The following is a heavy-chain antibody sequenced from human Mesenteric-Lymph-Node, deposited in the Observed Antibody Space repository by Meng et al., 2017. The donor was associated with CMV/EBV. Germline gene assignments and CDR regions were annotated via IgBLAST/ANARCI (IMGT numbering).Heavy chain of an antibody. CDR3: AKDSYYGSGTYFDY. V-gene: IGHV3-30*02. CDR1: GLSFRDDG. CDR2: IRSGGNYK. J-gene: IGHJ4*02. D-gene: IGHD3-10*01. Sequence: SGLSFRDDGMHWVRRAPGKGPEWVAYIRSGGNYKYYTDSVNGRFTISRDDSTNTLFLQMDSLRPEDMAVYYCAKDSYYGSGTYFDYWGQGTLVTVSS.